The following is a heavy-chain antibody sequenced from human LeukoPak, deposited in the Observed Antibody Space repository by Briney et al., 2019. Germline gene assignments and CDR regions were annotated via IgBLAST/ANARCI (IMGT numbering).Heavy chain of an antibody. J-gene: IGHJ4*02. CDR1: GFTFSSYG. CDR2: IRYDGSNK. Sequence: GGSLRLSCAASGFTFSSYGMHWVRQAPGKGLEWVAFIRYDGSNKYYADSVKGRFTISRDNSKNTLYLQMNSLRAEDTAVYYCAKVVSVAAPLADWGQGTLVTVSS. CDR3: AKVVSVAAPLAD. V-gene: IGHV3-30*02. D-gene: IGHD6-13*01.